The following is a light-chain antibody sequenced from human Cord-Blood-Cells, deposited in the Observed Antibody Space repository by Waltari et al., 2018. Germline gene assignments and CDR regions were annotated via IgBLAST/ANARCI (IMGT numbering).Light chain of an antibody. CDR2: AAS. CDR1: QGISSY. J-gene: IGKJ2*01. CDR3: QQYYSYPYT. V-gene: IGKV1-8*01. Sequence: AIRMTQSPSSLPASTGASVTITCRARQGISSYLAWYQQKPGKAPKLLIYAASSLQSGVPSRFSGSGSGTDFTLTISCLQSEDFATYYCQQYYSYPYTFGQGTKLEIK.